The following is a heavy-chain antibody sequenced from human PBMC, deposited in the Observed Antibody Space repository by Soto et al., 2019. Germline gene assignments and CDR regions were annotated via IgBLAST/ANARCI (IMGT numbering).Heavy chain of an antibody. J-gene: IGHJ5*02. D-gene: IGHD3-10*01. CDR1: GFTISSYG. CDR2: ISASGGTT. Sequence: TGGSLRLSCAASGFTISSYGMSWVRQAPGKGLEWVSFISASGGTTFYADSAKGRFTISRDIPKNTMSLQMNSLRAEDTAIYYCAKSPPLNYYGSGSYDSWGQGTLVTVSS. V-gene: IGHV3-23*01. CDR3: AKSPPLNYYGSGSYDS.